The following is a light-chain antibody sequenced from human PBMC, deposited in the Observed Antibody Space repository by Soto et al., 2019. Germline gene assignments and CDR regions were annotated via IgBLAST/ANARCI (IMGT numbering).Light chain of an antibody. CDR1: SSDVGGYSH. V-gene: IGLV2-11*01. CDR2: DVT. CDR3: CSFAGTYMI. Sequence: QSALTQPRSVSGSPGQSVTISCTGSSSDVGGYSHVSWFQQHPGKAPKLMIYDVTKRPSGVPDRFSGSKSGNTASLTISGLQAEDESDYYCCSFAGTYMIFGGGTKVTVL. J-gene: IGLJ2*01.